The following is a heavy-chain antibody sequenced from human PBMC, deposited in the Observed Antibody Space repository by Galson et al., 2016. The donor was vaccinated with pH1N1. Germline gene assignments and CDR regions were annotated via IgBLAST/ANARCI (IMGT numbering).Heavy chain of an antibody. D-gene: IGHD2/OR15-2a*01. J-gene: IGHJ4*02. CDR2: IYPGDSET. CDR1: RYTFTTYW. V-gene: IGHV5-51*03. Sequence: QSGAEVKKPGESLKISCQASRYTFTTYWIGWVRQMPGKGLEWMGIIYPGDSETKYSPSFEGQVTFSVDKSKNTAYLHWSSLKASDTAIYYCARRSTELGLDYWGQGVLVTVSS. CDR3: ARRSTELGLDY.